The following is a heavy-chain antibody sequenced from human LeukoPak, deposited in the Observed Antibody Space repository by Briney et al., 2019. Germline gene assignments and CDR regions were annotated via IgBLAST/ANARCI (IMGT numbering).Heavy chain of an antibody. Sequence: SETLSLTCAVSGGSISSSNWWSWVRQPPGKGLEWIEEIFHSGSTNYNPSLKSRVTISVDKSKNQFSLKLSSVTAADTAVYYCASSVVPAGWFDPWGQGTLVTVSS. CDR2: IFHSGST. CDR3: ASSVVPAGWFDP. D-gene: IGHD2-2*01. J-gene: IGHJ5*02. V-gene: IGHV4-4*02. CDR1: GGSISSSNW.